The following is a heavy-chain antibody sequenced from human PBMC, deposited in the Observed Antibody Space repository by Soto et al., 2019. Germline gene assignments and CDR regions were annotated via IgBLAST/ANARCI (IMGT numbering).Heavy chain of an antibody. V-gene: IGHV1-3*01. J-gene: IGHJ4*02. CDR3: AKSATVPAAIAY. CDR2: INAGNGNT. D-gene: IGHD2-2*02. Sequence: ASVKVSCKDSGYTFTSYAMHWVRQAPGQRLEWMGWINAGNGNTKYSQKFQGRVTITRDTSASTAYMELSSLRSEDTAVYYCAKSATVPAAIAYWGQGTLVTVS. CDR1: GYTFTSYA.